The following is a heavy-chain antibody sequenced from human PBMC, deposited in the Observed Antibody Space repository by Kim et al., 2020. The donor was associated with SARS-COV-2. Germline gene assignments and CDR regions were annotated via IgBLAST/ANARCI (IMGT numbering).Heavy chain of an antibody. J-gene: IGHJ3*02. Sequence: SVKGRFTISRDNAKNSLYLQMNSLRDEDTAVYYCAREKIYYDSSPDAFDIWGQGTMVTVSS. CDR3: AREKIYYDSSPDAFDI. V-gene: IGHV3-48*02. D-gene: IGHD3-22*01.